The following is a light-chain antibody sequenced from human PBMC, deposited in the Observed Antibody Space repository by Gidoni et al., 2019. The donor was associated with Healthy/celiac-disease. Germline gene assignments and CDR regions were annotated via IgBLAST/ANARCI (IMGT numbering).Light chain of an antibody. CDR1: QSVNSN. CDR3: QQYNNWPAIT. CDR2: GAS. V-gene: IGKV3-15*01. Sequence: EIVMPQSPATLSVSPGERATLPCRASQSVNSNLAWYQQKPGQAPRLLIYGASTRATGIPARFSGSGSGTEFTLTISSLQSEDFAVYYCQQYNNWPAITFGQGTRLEIK. J-gene: IGKJ5*01.